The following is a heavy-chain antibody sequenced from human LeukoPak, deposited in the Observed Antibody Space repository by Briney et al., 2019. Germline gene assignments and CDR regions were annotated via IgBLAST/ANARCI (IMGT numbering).Heavy chain of an antibody. CDR3: AKVFSGSYYRGNWFDP. J-gene: IGHJ5*02. CDR1: GFTFSSYG. D-gene: IGHD1-26*01. V-gene: IGHV3-30*02. CDR2: IRYDGSNK. Sequence: GGSLRLSCAASGFTFSSYGMHWVRQAPGKGLEWVAFIRYDGSNKYYADSVKGRFTISRDNSKNTLYLQMNSLRAEDTAVYYCAKVFSGSYYRGNWFDPWGQGTLVTVSS.